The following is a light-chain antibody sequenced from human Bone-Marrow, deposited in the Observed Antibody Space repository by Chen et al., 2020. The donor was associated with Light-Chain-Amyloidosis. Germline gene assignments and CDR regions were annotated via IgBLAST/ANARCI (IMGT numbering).Light chain of an antibody. Sequence: NFMLTQPHSVSESPGKTVIISCTRSSGSIATNYVQWYQQRPGSSPTTVIYEDDQRPSGVPDRFSGSLDRSSNYASLTISGLKTEEEADYYCQSYQGSSQGVFGGGTKLTVL. J-gene: IGLJ3*02. CDR1: SGSIATNY. CDR2: EDD. V-gene: IGLV6-57*01. CDR3: QSYQGSSQGV.